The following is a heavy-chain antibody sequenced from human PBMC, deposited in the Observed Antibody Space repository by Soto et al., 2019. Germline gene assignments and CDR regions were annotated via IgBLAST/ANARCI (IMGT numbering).Heavy chain of an antibody. Sequence: QVHLVQSGAEVKKPGASVKVSCKGSGYAFTTYGITWVRQAPGQGLEWMGWISAHNGNTNYAQKLQGRVTVTRDTSRSTDYVELRSLGSDDTAGYYCARGRNGECWGQGALVTVST. CDR3: ARGRNGEC. CDR2: ISAHNGNT. D-gene: IGHD1-1*01. J-gene: IGHJ4*02. V-gene: IGHV1-18*01. CDR1: GYAFTTYG.